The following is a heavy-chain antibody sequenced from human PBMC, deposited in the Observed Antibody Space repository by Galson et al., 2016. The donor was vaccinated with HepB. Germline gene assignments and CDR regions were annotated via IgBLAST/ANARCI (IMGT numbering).Heavy chain of an antibody. V-gene: IGHV4-59*01. J-gene: IGHJ6*02. CDR2: IFYSGNT. Sequence: ETLSLTCTVSGGSMRSYYWNWIRQPPRKGLEWIGYIFYSGNTNYNPSLRSRVTMSVETSKNQFSLKLTSVTAADTAVYYCARDCGGDCHPDYYYGMDIWGHGTTVTVSS. CDR1: GGSMRSYY. D-gene: IGHD2-21*02. CDR3: ARDCGGDCHPDYYYGMDI.